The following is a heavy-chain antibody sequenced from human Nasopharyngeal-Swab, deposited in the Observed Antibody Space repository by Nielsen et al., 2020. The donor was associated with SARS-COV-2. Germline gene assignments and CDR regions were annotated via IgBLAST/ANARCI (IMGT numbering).Heavy chain of an antibody. CDR2: ISYDGSNK. J-gene: IGHJ4*02. CDR3: AKDHDSSGSYFDY. CDR1: GFTFSSYG. Sequence: GGSLRLSCAASGFTFSSYGMHWVRQAPGKGLEWVAVISYDGSNKYYADSVKGRFTISRDNSKNTLYLQMNSLGAEDTAVYYCAKDHDSSGSYFDYWGQGTLVTVSS. V-gene: IGHV3-30*18. D-gene: IGHD3-22*01.